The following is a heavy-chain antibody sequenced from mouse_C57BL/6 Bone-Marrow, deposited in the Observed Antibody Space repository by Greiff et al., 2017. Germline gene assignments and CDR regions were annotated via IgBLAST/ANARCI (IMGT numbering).Heavy chain of an antibody. J-gene: IGHJ3*02. V-gene: IGHV5-9*01. CDR1: GFTFSSYT. CDR2: ISGGGGNT. Sequence: EVKLMESGGGLVKPGGSLKLSRAASGFTFSSYTMSWVRQTPEKRLEWVATISGGGGNTYYPDSVKGRFTISRDNAKNTLYLQMSRLRSEDTAWYYCARQWEWGQGTLVTVSA. CDR3: ARQWE.